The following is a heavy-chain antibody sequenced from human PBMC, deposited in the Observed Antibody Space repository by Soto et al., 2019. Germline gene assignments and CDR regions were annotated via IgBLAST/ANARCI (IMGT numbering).Heavy chain of an antibody. V-gene: IGHV1-3*01. D-gene: IGHD2-15*01. CDR1: GYTFTSYA. CDR3: AREGVEVAATPIYYFDY. Sequence: ASVKVSCKASGYTFTSYAMHWVRQAPGQRLEWMGWINAGNGNTKYSQKFQGRVTITRDTSASTAYMELSSLRSEDTAVYYCAREGVEVAATPIYYFDYWGQGTLVTVSS. CDR2: INAGNGNT. J-gene: IGHJ4*02.